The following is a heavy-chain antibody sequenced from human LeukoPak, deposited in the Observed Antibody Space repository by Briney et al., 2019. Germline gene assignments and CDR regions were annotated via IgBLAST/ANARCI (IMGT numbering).Heavy chain of an antibody. D-gene: IGHD3-10*01. Sequence: SETLSLTCTVSGGSISSSSYYWGWIRQPPGKGLEWIGEINHSGSTNYNPSLKSRVTISVDTSKNQFSLKLSSVTAADTAVYYCASRRRALGFGERTRWGFDYWGQGTLVTVSS. J-gene: IGHJ4*02. V-gene: IGHV4-39*01. CDR1: GGSISSSSYY. CDR3: ASRRRALGFGERTRWGFDY. CDR2: INHSGST.